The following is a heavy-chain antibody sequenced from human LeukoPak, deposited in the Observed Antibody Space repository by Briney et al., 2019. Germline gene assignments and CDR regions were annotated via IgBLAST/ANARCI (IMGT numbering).Heavy chain of an antibody. CDR3: ARSVAGTFYYFYY. J-gene: IGHJ4*02. CDR1: GYTFTGYY. V-gene: IGHV1-2*06. D-gene: IGHD6-19*01. CDR2: INPNSGGT. Sequence: ASVKVSCKASGYTFTGYYMHWVRQAPGQGLEWMGRINPNSGGTNYAQKFQGRVTMTRDTSISTAYMELSRLRSDDTAVYYCARSVAGTFYYFYYWGQGTLVTVSS.